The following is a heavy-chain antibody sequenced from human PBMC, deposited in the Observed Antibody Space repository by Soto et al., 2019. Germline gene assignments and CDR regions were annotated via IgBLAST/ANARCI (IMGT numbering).Heavy chain of an antibody. CDR1: GFTFDDYV. Sequence: GGSLRLSCAASGFTFDDYVMHWVRQAPGKGLEWVASVNWNGQTTLYAAAVKGRFSVSRDNGKNSLYLEMTSLRPNDTALYFCAKAREYNYAPDHWGQGILVTVSS. D-gene: IGHD2-2*01. CDR3: AKAREYNYAPDH. V-gene: IGHV3-9*01. CDR2: VNWNGQTT. J-gene: IGHJ4*02.